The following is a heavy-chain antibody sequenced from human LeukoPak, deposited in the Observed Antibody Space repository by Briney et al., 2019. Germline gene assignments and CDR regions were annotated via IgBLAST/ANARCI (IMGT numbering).Heavy chain of an antibody. CDR1: GFTFSSYW. J-gene: IGHJ6*02. D-gene: IGHD6-19*01. Sequence: GGSLRLSCAASGFTFSSYWMSWVRQAPGKGLEWVANIKQDGSEKYYVDSVKGRFTISRDNAKNSLYLQMNSLRAEDTAVYYCARDRTLSSGWLYYYYYGMDVWGQGTTVTVSS. CDR3: ARDRTLSSGWLYYYYYGMDV. CDR2: IKQDGSEK. V-gene: IGHV3-7*01.